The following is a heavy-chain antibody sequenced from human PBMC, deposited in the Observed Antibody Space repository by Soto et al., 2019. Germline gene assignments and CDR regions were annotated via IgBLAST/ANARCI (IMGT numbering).Heavy chain of an antibody. D-gene: IGHD6-6*01. J-gene: IGHJ6*02. CDR2: IYSNGDT. V-gene: IGHV4-31*03. CDR1: SDSMNSGGYY. CDR3: ARRGGSSSGYYYYAMDV. Sequence: TLSLTCSVSSDSMNSGGYYWSWIRQHPGKGLEWIGYIYSNGDTYYNPSLKSRVTISVDTSKNQFSLNLTSVTAADTAVYYCARRGGSSSGYYYYAMDVWGQGTTVTVSS.